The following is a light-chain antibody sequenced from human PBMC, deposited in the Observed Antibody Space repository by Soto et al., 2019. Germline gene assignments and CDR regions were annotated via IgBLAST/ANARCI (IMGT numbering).Light chain of an antibody. Sequence: EIVLTQSPGTLSLSPGERATLSCRASQSVSSSYLAWYQQKPGQAPRLLIYGASTRATGIPDRFSASGSGTDFTLTISRLEPEHFAVYYCQQYGSSPWTFGQGTKVEIK. CDR1: QSVSSSY. J-gene: IGKJ1*01. CDR3: QQYGSSPWT. CDR2: GAS. V-gene: IGKV3-20*01.